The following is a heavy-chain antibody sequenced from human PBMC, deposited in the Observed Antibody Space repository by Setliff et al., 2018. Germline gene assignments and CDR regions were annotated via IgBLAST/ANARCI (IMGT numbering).Heavy chain of an antibody. CDR3: ARGRNVASRLLDS. V-gene: IGHV4-31*03. D-gene: IGHD6-6*01. Sequence: SETLSLTCTVSGGSISSGGYYWSWIRQHPGKGLEWIGYIYYSGSTKYNPSPKSRVTMSIDTSKNQFSLMVTSVTAADTAVYYCARGRNVASRLLDSWGQGTLVTVSS. CDR1: GGSISSGGYY. CDR2: IYYSGST. J-gene: IGHJ4*02.